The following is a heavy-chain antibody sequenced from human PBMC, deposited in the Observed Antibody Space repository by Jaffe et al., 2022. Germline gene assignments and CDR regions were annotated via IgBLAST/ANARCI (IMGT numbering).Heavy chain of an antibody. D-gene: IGHD2-21*02. CDR1: GFTFSSYE. J-gene: IGHJ1*01. V-gene: IGHV3-48*03. CDR3: ARDDIVVVTASAEYFQH. Sequence: EVQLVESGGGLVQPGGSLRLSCAASGFTFSSYEMNWVRQAPGKGLEWVSYISSSGSTIYYADSVKGRFTISRDNAKNSLYLQMNSLRAEDTAVYYCARDDIVVVTASAEYFQHWGQGTLVTVSS. CDR2: ISSSGSTI.